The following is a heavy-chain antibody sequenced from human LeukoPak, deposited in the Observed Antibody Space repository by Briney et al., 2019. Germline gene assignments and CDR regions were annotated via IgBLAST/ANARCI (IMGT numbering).Heavy chain of an antibody. Sequence: ASVKVSCKASGYTFTGYYMHWVRQAPGQGLEWMGWINPNSGGTNYAQKFQGRVTMTRDTSISTAYMELSRLRSDDTAVYYCAGAPRSYYDSSGYYGFWGQGTLVTVSS. CDR1: GYTFTGYY. CDR3: AGAPRSYYDSSGYYGF. D-gene: IGHD3-22*01. J-gene: IGHJ4*02. V-gene: IGHV1-2*02. CDR2: INPNSGGT.